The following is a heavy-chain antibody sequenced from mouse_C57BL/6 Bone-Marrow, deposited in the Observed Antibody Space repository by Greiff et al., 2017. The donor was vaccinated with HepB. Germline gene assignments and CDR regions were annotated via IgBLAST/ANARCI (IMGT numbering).Heavy chain of an antibody. D-gene: IGHD2-1*01. V-gene: IGHV14-1*01. CDR2: IDPEDGDT. J-gene: IGHJ3*01. Sequence: EVQLQQSGAELVRPGASVKLSCTASGFNIKDYYMHWVKQRPEQGLEWIGRIDPEDGDTEYAPKFQGKATMTADTSSNTAYLQLSSLTSEDTAVYYCTTICYGNSFAYWGQGTLVTVSA. CDR1: GFNIKDYY. CDR3: TTICYGNSFAY.